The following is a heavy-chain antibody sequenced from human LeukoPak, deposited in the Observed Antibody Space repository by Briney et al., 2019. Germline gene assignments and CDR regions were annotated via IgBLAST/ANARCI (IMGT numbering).Heavy chain of an antibody. V-gene: IGHV3-21*01. CDR1: GFTFSSYS. CDR3: ARESLVVDTASAYFDY. D-gene: IGHD5-18*01. Sequence: GGSLRLSCAASGFTFSSYSMNWVRQAPGKGLEWVSSIISSSRSKYYADSVKGRFTISRDNAKNSLYLQMNSLRAEDTAVYYCARESLVVDTASAYFDYWGQGTLVTVSS. J-gene: IGHJ4*02. CDR2: IISSSRSK.